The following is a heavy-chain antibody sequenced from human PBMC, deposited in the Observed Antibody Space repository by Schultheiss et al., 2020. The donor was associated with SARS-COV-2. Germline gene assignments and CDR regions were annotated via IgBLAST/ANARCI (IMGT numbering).Heavy chain of an antibody. J-gene: IGHJ3*02. D-gene: IGHD6-13*01. Sequence: SQTLSLTCTVSGGSISSYYWSWIRQPPGKGLEWIGEINHSGSTYYNPSLKSRVTISVDTSKNQFSLKLSSVAAADTAVYYCASGRSSSYHDAFDIWGQGTMVTVSS. CDR3: ASGRSSSYHDAFDI. CDR1: GGSISSYY. CDR2: INHSGST. V-gene: IGHV4-59*08.